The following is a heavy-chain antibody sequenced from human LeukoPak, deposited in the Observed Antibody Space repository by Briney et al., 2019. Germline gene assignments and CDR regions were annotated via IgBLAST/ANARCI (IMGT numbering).Heavy chain of an antibody. Sequence: SQTLSLTCTVSGGSISSGDYYWSWIRQPPGKGLEWIGYIYYSGSTYYNPSLKSRVTISVDTSKNQFSLKLSSVTAADTAVYYCARVYGDYVVYYFDYWGQGTLVTVSS. J-gene: IGHJ4*02. CDR1: GGSISSGDYY. CDR3: ARVYGDYVVYYFDY. D-gene: IGHD4-17*01. CDR2: IYYSGST. V-gene: IGHV4-30-4*01.